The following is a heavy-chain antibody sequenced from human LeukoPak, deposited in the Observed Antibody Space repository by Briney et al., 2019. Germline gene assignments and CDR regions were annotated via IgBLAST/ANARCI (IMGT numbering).Heavy chain of an antibody. CDR3: ARDGNSYGYYYWFDP. J-gene: IGHJ5*02. Sequence: AGGSLRLSCAASGFTFDDYAMHWVRQAPGKGLEWVSGISWNSGSIGYADSEKGRFTISRDNAKNSLYLQMNSLRAEDTAAYYCARDGNSYGYYYWFDPWGQGTLVTVSS. V-gene: IGHV3-9*01. CDR1: GFTFDDYA. CDR2: ISWNSGSI. D-gene: IGHD5-18*01.